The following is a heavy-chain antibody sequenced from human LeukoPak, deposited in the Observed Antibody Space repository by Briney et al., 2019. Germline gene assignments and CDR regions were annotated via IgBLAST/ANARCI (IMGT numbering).Heavy chain of an antibody. CDR2: IYHSGST. V-gene: IGHV4-39*07. CDR1: GGSVSSSSYY. Sequence: PSETLSLTCTVSGGSVSSSSYYWGWIRQPPGKGLEWIGSIYHSGSTYYNPSLKSRVTISVDTSKNQFSLKLSSVTAADTAVYYCARGSIAARGDFDYWGQGTLVTVSS. D-gene: IGHD6-6*01. J-gene: IGHJ4*02. CDR3: ARGSIAARGDFDY.